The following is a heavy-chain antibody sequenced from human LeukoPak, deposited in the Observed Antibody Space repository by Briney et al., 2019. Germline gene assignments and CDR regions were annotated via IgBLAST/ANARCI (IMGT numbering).Heavy chain of an antibody. D-gene: IGHD1-14*01. J-gene: IGHJ4*02. CDR1: GGSISSYY. CDR2: IYYSGST. CDR3: AKVPGLTDGY. Sequence: SETLSLTCTVSGGSISSYYWSWIRQPPGKGLEWIGYIYYSGSTNYNPSLKSRVTISVDTSKNQFSLKLSSVTAADTAVYYCAKVPGLTDGYWGQGTLVTVSS. V-gene: IGHV4-59*01.